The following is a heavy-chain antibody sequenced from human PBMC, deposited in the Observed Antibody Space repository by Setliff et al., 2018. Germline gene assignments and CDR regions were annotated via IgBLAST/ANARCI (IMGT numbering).Heavy chain of an antibody. CDR3: AKGRGEMDS. D-gene: IGHD3-10*01. Sequence: NPSETLSLTCSASGDSMSFSYWSWIRQPPGKGLEWFGYIYYSGSTDSHPSLKSRVSISIDTSKNQFSLNVRSVTAADTAIYYCAKGRGEMDSWGQGILVTVSS. J-gene: IGHJ4*02. CDR1: GDSMSFSY. CDR2: IYYSGST. V-gene: IGHV4-59*01.